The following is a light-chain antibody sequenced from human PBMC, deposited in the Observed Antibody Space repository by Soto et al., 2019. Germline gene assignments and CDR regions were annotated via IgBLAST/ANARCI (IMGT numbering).Light chain of an antibody. J-gene: IGKJ1*01. CDR1: QNVSRF. Sequence: EIVLTQSPATLSLSPGERATLSCRASQNVSRFLAWYQRRPGQAPRLLIYGASNRASDIPARFSGSGSGTDFSLTISRLEPEDFAVYYCQQYGNSPVTFGQGTKVDIK. CDR3: QQYGNSPVT. V-gene: IGKV3-20*01. CDR2: GAS.